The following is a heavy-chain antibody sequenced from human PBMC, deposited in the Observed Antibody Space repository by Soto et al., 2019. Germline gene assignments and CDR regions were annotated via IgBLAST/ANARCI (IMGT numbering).Heavy chain of an antibody. Sequence: QVQLVESGGGVVQPGRSLRLSCAASGFTFSSYAMHWVRQAPGKGLEWVAVISYDGSNKYYADSVKGRFTISRDNSKNTLYLQMNSLRAEDTAVYYCARGLADSWFDPWGQGTLVTVSS. D-gene: IGHD5-12*01. CDR2: ISYDGSNK. J-gene: IGHJ5*02. V-gene: IGHV3-30-3*01. CDR1: GFTFSSYA. CDR3: ARGLADSWFDP.